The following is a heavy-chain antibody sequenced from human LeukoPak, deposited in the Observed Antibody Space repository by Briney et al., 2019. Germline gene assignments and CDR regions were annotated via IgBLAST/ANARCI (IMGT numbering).Heavy chain of an antibody. CDR1: GFIFNSYA. Sequence: PGGSLRLSCAVSGFIFNSYAMSWVRQAPGKGLEWVSAITGSGDSTYYADSVKGRFTISRDNSKSTLYVQMNSLRAEDTAVYYCAKGGSSQPNYFNYWGQGTLVTVSS. CDR3: AKGGSSQPNYFNY. J-gene: IGHJ4*02. D-gene: IGHD6-6*01. CDR2: ITGSGDST. V-gene: IGHV3-23*01.